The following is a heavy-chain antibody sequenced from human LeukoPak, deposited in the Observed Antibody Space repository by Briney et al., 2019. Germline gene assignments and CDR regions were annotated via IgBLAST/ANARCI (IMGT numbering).Heavy chain of an antibody. CDR1: GFTFSTYA. CDR2: ISGSGGHI. Sequence: GGSLRLSCAASGFTFSTYAMTWVRRAPGKGLEWVSAISGSGGHIYYADSVKGRFTSSRDNSKSTLFLQMNNLRAEDTAIYYCAKSRGTGMAFYDYWGQGTQVTVSS. V-gene: IGHV3-23*01. D-gene: IGHD5-18*01. CDR3: AKSRGTGMAFYDY. J-gene: IGHJ4*02.